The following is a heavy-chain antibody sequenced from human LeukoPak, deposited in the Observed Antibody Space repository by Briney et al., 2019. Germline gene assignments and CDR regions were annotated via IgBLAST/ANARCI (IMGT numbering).Heavy chain of an antibody. J-gene: IGHJ6*02. Sequence: GGSLRLSCAASGFTFSSYSMNWVRQAPGKGLERVSSISSSSSYIYYADSVKGRFTISRDNAKNSLYLQMNSLRAEDTAVYYCARVGATTVKPSFDGRCMDVWGQGTTVTVSS. CDR3: ARVGATTVKPSFDGRCMDV. CDR2: ISSSSSYI. CDR1: GFTFSSYS. D-gene: IGHD4-17*01. V-gene: IGHV3-21*01.